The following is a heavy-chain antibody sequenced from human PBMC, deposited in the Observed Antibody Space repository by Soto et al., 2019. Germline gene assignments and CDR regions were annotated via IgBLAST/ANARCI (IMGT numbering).Heavy chain of an antibody. CDR1: GFSFTGYY. Sequence: ASVKVSCNASGFSFTGYYIHWLRQAPGQGLEWMGWINAHSGGTEYAQKFQGRVTSTRDTSIATAYLTLTSLTSDDTALYYCAKDLTRQLAYWLDPWGQGTQVTVSS. CDR2: INAHSGGT. D-gene: IGHD6-6*01. CDR3: AKDLTRQLAYWLDP. J-gene: IGHJ5*02. V-gene: IGHV1-2*02.